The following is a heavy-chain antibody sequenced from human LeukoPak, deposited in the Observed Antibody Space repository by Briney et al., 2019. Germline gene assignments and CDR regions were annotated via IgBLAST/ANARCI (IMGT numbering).Heavy chain of an antibody. V-gene: IGHV4-39*01. J-gene: IGHJ4*02. CDR2: IYYSGTT. D-gene: IGHD1-26*01. CDR3: ARPKVGATRGFDY. CDR1: GGSISSSSYY. Sequence: SETLSLTCTVSGGSISSSSYYWGWIRQPPGKGLEWIGSIYYSGTTYYNPSLKSRVTISVDTSKNQFSLTLTSLTAADTAVYYCARPKVGATRGFDYWGQGTLATVSS.